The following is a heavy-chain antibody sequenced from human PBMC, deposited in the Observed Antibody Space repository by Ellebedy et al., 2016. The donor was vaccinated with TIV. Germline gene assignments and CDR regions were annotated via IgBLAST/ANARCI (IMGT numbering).Heavy chain of an antibody. CDR1: GGSFSGYY. CDR2: INHSGST. J-gene: IGHJ4*02. CDR3: ARGPGSSTTRNFDY. V-gene: IGHV4-34*01. D-gene: IGHD2-2*01. Sequence: SETLSLXXAVYGGSFSGYYWSWIRQPPGKGLEWIGEINHSGSTNYNPSLKSRVTISVDTSKNQFSLKLSSVTAADTAVYYCARGPGSSTTRNFDYWGQGTLVTVSS.